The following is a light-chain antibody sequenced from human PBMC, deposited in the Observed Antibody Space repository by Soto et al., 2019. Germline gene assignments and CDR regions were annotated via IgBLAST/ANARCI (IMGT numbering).Light chain of an antibody. J-gene: IGLJ1*01. CDR1: SSDVGGYNY. CDR3: SSYAGSNIWV. V-gene: IGLV2-8*01. Sequence: QSALTQPPSASGSPGQSVTISCTGTSSDVGGYNYVSWYQQHPGKAPKLMIYEVSKRPSGVPDRFSGPKSGNTASLTVSGLQAEDEAAYYCSSYAGSNIWVFGTGTKVTVL. CDR2: EVS.